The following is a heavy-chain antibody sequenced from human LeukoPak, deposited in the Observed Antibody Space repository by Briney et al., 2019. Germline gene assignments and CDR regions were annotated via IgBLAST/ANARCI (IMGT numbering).Heavy chain of an antibody. Sequence: SETLSLTCTVSGGSLNNWSWIRQPPGKGLEWIGFITHSGGTDFDSSLRGRVTISVDTSKNQFSLRLTSMTAADTAVYFCARGRISNWGFEGTLFDAWGQGVLVTVSS. V-gene: IGHV4-59*01. CDR2: ITHSGGT. CDR1: GGSLNN. CDR3: ARGRISNWGFEGTLFDA. D-gene: IGHD7-27*01. J-gene: IGHJ4*02.